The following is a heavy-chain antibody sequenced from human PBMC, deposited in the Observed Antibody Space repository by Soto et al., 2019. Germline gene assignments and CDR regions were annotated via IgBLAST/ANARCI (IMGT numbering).Heavy chain of an antibody. D-gene: IGHD2-2*02. CDR2: LNVNGDSR. CDR3: AKDIVVVPAAIRSVAFDI. CDR1: GFTLGTHA. V-gene: IGHV3-23*01. J-gene: IGHJ3*02. Sequence: PGGSLRLSCAASGFTLGTHAMHWVRQAPGKGLEWVSTLNVNGDSRDYADSVEGRFAISRDTSKNTLYLQMNSLRAEDTAVYYCAKDIVVVPAAIRSVAFDIWGQGTMVTVSS.